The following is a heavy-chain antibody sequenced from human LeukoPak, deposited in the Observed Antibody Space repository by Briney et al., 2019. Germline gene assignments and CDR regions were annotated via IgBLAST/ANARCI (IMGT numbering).Heavy chain of an antibody. Sequence: PGGSLRLCCAVCGFTFSSYWRSWFRQAGGRGLEWGANINEDGSQKFSVDSVKGRFTISRDNAKNSLSLQMNSLRVEDTAVYYCARDWFDGDYDRFDYWGQGTLVTAPS. D-gene: IGHD4-17*01. J-gene: IGHJ4*02. V-gene: IGHV3-7*03. CDR1: GFTFSSYW. CDR2: INEDGSQK. CDR3: ARDWFDGDYDRFDY.